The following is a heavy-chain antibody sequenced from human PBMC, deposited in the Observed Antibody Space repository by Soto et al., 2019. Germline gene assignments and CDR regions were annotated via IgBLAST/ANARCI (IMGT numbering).Heavy chain of an antibody. V-gene: IGHV1-24*01. D-gene: IGHD6-19*01. Sequence: ASVKVSCKVSGYTLTELSMHWVRQAPGKGLEWMGGFDPEDGETIYAQKFHGRVTMTEDTSTDTAYMELSSLRSEDTAVYYCATLSLAVAGTGLGYWGQGTLVTV. J-gene: IGHJ4*02. CDR1: GYTLTELS. CDR3: ATLSLAVAGTGLGY. CDR2: FDPEDGET.